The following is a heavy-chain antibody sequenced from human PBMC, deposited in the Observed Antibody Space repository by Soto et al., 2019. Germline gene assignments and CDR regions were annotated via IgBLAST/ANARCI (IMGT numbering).Heavy chain of an antibody. CDR2: IYYSGST. Sequence: SETLSLTCTVSGGSISSYYWSWIRQPPGKGLEWIGYIYYSGSTNYNPSLKSRVTISVDTSKNQFSLKLSSVTAADTAVYYCARDRPTDYWGQGTLVTVSS. V-gene: IGHV4-59*01. J-gene: IGHJ4*02. CDR3: ARDRPTDY. CDR1: GGSISSYY.